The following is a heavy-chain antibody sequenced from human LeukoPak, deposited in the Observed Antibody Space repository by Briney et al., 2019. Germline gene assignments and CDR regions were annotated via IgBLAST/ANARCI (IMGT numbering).Heavy chain of an antibody. Sequence: SETLSLNCTVYADSISTDYCWPWIRQPPGKVPEWIGTIYNSANTYYTPSPASRVTISMDTSKNQFSLKVTSVTAADTAVYYCARGKDAYKVGNYWGQGALVTVSS. D-gene: IGHD5-24*01. CDR2: IYNSANT. J-gene: IGHJ4*02. CDR1: ADSISTDYC. V-gene: IGHV4-38-2*02. CDR3: ARGKDAYKVGNY.